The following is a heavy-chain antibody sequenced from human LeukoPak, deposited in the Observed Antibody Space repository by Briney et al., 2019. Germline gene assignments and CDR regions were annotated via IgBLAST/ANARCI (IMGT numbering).Heavy chain of an antibody. Sequence: GESLKISCKGSGYSFTVYWIGWVRHMPEKGLEWMGMIYPGDSDTRYSPSFQGQVRISADKSINTAYLQWSSLKASDTAMYYCARQKFPSGGAFFDYWGQGTPVTVSS. D-gene: IGHD2-21*01. CDR1: GYSFTVYW. CDR3: ARQKFPSGGAFFDY. V-gene: IGHV5-51*01. J-gene: IGHJ4*02. CDR2: IYPGDSDT.